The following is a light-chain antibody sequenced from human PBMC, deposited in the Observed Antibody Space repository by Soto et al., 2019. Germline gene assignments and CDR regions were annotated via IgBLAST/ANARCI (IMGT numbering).Light chain of an antibody. J-gene: IGKJ1*01. CDR1: QTISSW. V-gene: IGKV1-5*01. Sequence: QLTQAPYYLSTSFGRRVTLTFRASQTISSWLAWYQQKPGKAPKLLIYAASTLESGVSSRFSGRGSGTEFTLTINSLQPDDFATYYCQQYKSYLRAFGQGTKVDI. CDR2: AAS. CDR3: QQYKSYLRA.